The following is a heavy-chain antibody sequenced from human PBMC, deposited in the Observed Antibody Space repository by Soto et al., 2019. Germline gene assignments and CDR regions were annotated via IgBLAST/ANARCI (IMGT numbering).Heavy chain of an antibody. CDR3: ARDSKATTVTGTSFDY. D-gene: IGHD4-17*01. V-gene: IGHV3-21*01. CDR2: ISSGSSYI. CDR1: GFTFSSHS. J-gene: IGHJ4*02. Sequence: GGSLRLSCAASGFTFSSHSMNWVRQAPGKGLEWVSSISSGSSYIYYADSVKGRFTMSRDNAKNSLFLQMNSLRAEDTALYYRARDSKATTVTGTSFDYWGQGALVTVSS.